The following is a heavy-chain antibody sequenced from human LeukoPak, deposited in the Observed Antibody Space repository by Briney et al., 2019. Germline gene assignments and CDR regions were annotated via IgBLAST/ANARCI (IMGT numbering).Heavy chain of an antibody. D-gene: IGHD1-26*01. CDR2: IDANDKTT. Sequence: HPGGSLRLSCAASGFTFSNYWLHWVRHAPGKGLVWVSRIDANDKTTSYADSVKGRFTISTDNAKKTLYLQMNSLRVEDTAVYYCLTIVETTIDGFDIWGQGTMVTVSS. CDR1: GFTFSNYW. V-gene: IGHV3-74*01. J-gene: IGHJ3*02. CDR3: LTIVETTIDGFDI.